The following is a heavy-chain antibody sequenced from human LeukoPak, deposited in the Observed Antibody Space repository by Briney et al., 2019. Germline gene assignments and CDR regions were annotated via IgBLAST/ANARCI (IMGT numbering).Heavy chain of an antibody. Sequence: PGRSLRLSCAASGFTFSSYAMHWVRQAPGKGLEWVAVISYDGSNKYYADSVKGRFTISRDNSKNTLYLQMNSLRAEDTAVYYCARDNYDYVWGSYRYYDYWGQGTLVTVSS. J-gene: IGHJ4*02. D-gene: IGHD3-16*02. CDR3: ARDNYDYVWGSYRYYDY. V-gene: IGHV3-30-3*01. CDR2: ISYDGSNK. CDR1: GFTFSSYA.